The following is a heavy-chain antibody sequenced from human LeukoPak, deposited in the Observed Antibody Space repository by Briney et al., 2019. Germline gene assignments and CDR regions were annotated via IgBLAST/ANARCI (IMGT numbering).Heavy chain of an antibody. Sequence: ASVKVSCKASGYTFTSYDINWVRQATGQGLEWMGWMNPNSGNTGYAQKFQGRVTMTRNTSISTAYMELSSLRSEDTAVYYCARGILLGRWLDFGYWGQGTLVTVSS. D-gene: IGHD5-24*01. CDR3: ARGILLGRWLDFGY. J-gene: IGHJ4*02. V-gene: IGHV1-8*01. CDR1: GYTFTSYD. CDR2: MNPNSGNT.